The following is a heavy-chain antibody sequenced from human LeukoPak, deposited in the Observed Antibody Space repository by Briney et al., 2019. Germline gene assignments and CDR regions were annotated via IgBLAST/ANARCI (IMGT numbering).Heavy chain of an antibody. D-gene: IGHD6-19*01. CDR3: ARYTGGWYSDY. CDR1: GFTFSSYA. V-gene: IGHV3-23*01. Sequence: GGSLRLSCTASGFTFSSYAMSWVRQAPGKGLEWVSAISGSGGSTYYAGSVKGRFTISRDNSKNTLYLQMNSLRAEDTAVYYSARYTGGWYSDYWGQGTLVTVSS. CDR2: ISGSGGST. J-gene: IGHJ4*02.